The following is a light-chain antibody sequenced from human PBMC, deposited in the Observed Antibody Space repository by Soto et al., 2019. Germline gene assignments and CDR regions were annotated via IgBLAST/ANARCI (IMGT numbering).Light chain of an antibody. Sequence: DIQMTQSPSTLSASVGDGVTITCRARQNISVWLAWYQQRPGKAPKFLIYDASNLETGVSSRFSGRGSGTEFTLTIRSLQPDDFATYCCQQYDSSSPPFGQGTKLQIK. J-gene: IGKJ2*01. CDR2: DAS. CDR1: QNISVW. V-gene: IGKV1-5*01. CDR3: QQYDSSSPP.